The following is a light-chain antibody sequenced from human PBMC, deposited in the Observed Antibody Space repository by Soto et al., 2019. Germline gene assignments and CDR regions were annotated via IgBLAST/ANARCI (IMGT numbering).Light chain of an antibody. Sequence: DIQMTQSPSTLSASVGDRVTITCRASQSISNWLAWYQQKPGKAPKVLIYDASSLESGVPSRFSGSGSATEFTLTISSLQPDDFATYYCQQYNSYSPSTFGQGTKLEIK. CDR3: QQYNSYSPST. V-gene: IGKV1-5*01. J-gene: IGKJ2*02. CDR2: DAS. CDR1: QSISNW.